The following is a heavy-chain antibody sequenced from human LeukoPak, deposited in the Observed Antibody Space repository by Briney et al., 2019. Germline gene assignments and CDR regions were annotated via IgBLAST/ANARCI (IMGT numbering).Heavy chain of an antibody. CDR2: ITDSGGTT. CDR1: GFTFSSYA. V-gene: IGHV3-23*01. D-gene: IGHD1-26*01. Sequence: PGGSLRLSCAASGFTFSSYAMSWVRQAPGKGLERVSTITDSGGTTFYADSVKGRFTISRDNFKNTVFLQMNSLRAEDTAVYYCAKLWRGSHPRYFDHWGQGTLVTVSS. J-gene: IGHJ4*02. CDR3: AKLWRGSHPRYFDH.